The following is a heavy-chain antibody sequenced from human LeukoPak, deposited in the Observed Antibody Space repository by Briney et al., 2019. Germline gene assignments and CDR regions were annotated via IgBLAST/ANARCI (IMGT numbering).Heavy chain of an antibody. J-gene: IGHJ4*02. CDR3: ARHHYCSGGSCYSDY. CDR2: IYPGDSDT. CDR1: GYSFTSYW. D-gene: IGHD2-15*01. Sequence: PGEPLKISCKGSGYSFTSYWIGWVRQMPGKGLEWMGIIYPGDSDTKYSPSFQGQVTISADKSISTAYLQWSSLKASDTAMYYCARHHYCSGGSCYSDYWGQGTLVTVSS. V-gene: IGHV5-51*01.